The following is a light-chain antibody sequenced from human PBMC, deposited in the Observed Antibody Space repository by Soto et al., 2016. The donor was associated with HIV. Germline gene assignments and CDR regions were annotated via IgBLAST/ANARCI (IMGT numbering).Light chain of an antibody. CDR1: NIGGKS. CDR2: DDS. V-gene: IGLV3-21*03. Sequence: SYELTQPPSVSVAPGKTATITCGGNNIGGKSVHWFQQKPGQAPVLVVYDDSDRPSGIPERFSGSNSGNTATLTISRVEAGDEADYYCQVWDSSSEHYVFGPATKVTVL. J-gene: IGLJ1*01. CDR3: QVWDSSSEHYV.